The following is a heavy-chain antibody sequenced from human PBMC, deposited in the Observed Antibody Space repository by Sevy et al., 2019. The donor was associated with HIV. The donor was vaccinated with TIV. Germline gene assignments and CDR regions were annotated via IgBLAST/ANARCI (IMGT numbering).Heavy chain of an antibody. D-gene: IGHD3-10*01. CDR3: ARTYGSGSYYRNWFDP. CDR2: ISAYNGNT. CDR1: GYTFTSYG. Sequence: ASVKVSCKASGYTFTSYGISWVRQAPGQGLEWMGWISAYNGNTNYAQKLQGRVTMNTDTSTSKAYMELGSLRSDDTAVYYCARTYGSGSYYRNWFDPWGQGTLVTVSS. V-gene: IGHV1-18*01. J-gene: IGHJ5*02.